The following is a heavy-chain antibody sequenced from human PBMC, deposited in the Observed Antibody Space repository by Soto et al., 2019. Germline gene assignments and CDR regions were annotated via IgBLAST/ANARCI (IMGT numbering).Heavy chain of an antibody. CDR1: GFTFSTYA. Sequence: EVQVLESGGGLVQPGGSLSLSCVASGFTFSTYAMNWVRQAPGKGLEWVAGISGSGSDRYYADSVRGRFTISRDNSNNRLNLQMDSLRAEDTAIYYCTKTPRSYYYYMDVWGKGTTVTVSS. D-gene: IGHD3-10*01. J-gene: IGHJ6*03. CDR3: TKTPRSYYYYMDV. CDR2: ISGSGSDR. V-gene: IGHV3-23*01.